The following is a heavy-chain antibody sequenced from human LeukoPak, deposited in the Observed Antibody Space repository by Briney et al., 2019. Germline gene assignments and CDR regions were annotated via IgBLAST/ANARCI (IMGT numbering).Heavy chain of an antibody. D-gene: IGHD2-15*01. CDR1: GGSISSGDYY. CDR2: IYYSGST. CDR3: ASLIVVGRPYGMDV. Sequence: PSQTLSLTCTVSGGSISSGDYYWSWIRQPPGKGLEWIGYIYYSGSTYYNPSLKSRVTISVDTSKNQFSLKLSSVTAADTAVYYCASLIVVGRPYGMDVWGQGTTVTVSS. V-gene: IGHV4-30-4*01. J-gene: IGHJ6*02.